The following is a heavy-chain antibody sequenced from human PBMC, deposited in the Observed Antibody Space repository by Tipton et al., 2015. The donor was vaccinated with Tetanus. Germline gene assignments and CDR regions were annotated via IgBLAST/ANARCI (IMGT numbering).Heavy chain of an antibody. J-gene: IGHJ4*02. CDR2: IFHSGST. CDR1: GGSMSNNY. D-gene: IGHD2-2*01. V-gene: IGHV4-59*13. CDR3: AREVPAAGHFDS. Sequence: TLSLTCIVSGGSMSNNYWSWIRQPPGKGLEWIAYIFHSGSTNYSPSLKSRVAISMDTSKNQISLKLSSVTAADTAIYYCAREVPAAGHFDSWGQGTLVTVSS.